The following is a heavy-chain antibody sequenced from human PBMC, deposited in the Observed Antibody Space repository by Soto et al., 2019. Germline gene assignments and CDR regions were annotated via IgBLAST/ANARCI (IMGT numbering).Heavy chain of an antibody. Sequence: GASVKVSCKASGGSFRSNALSWVRQAPGQGLEWMGRIIPIFGTVDYAQRFQGRVTITADESTSTAYMELSSLRSEDTAVYYCARESRYCSGGSCYFLPGIDYWGQGTLVTVSS. J-gene: IGHJ4*02. D-gene: IGHD2-15*01. CDR2: IIPIFGTV. CDR1: GGSFRSNA. V-gene: IGHV1-69*13. CDR3: ARESRYCSGGSCYFLPGIDY.